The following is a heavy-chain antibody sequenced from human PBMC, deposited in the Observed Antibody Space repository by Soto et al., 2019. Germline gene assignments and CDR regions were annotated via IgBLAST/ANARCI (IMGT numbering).Heavy chain of an antibody. Sequence: GGSLRLSCAASGFTFSSYWMSWVRQAPGKGLEWVANIKQDGSEKYYVDSVKGRFTLSRDNAKNSLHLQMNSLRAKDTAIYFCARVAYSYGWIYDYWGQGTLVTVSS. CDR1: GFTFSSYW. CDR2: IKQDGSEK. V-gene: IGHV3-7*01. D-gene: IGHD6-19*01. CDR3: ARVAYSYGWIYDY. J-gene: IGHJ4*01.